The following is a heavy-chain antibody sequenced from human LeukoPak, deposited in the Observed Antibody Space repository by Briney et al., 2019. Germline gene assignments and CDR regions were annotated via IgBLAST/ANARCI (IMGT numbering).Heavy chain of an antibody. Sequence: SETLSLTCTVSGGSISSSSYYGGWVRQHPGKGLGWIGSIYYSGSTYYNPSLKSRVTISVDTSKNQLSLKLSSVTAADTAVYYCARPRVDILTGWDMNDAFDIWGQGTMVTVSS. CDR1: GGSISSSSYY. CDR3: ARPRVDILTGWDMNDAFDI. CDR2: IYYSGST. J-gene: IGHJ3*02. D-gene: IGHD3-9*01. V-gene: IGHV4-39*07.